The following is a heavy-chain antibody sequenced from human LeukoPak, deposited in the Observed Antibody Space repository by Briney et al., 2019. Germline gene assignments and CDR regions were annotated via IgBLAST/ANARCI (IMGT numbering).Heavy chain of an antibody. Sequence: ASVKVSCKASGYTFTSYDINWVRQATGQGLEWMGWMNPNSGNTGYAQKFQGGVTMTRNTSISTAYMELSSLRSEDTAVYYCARGGYYYDSSGYSADFDYWGQGTLVTVSS. J-gene: IGHJ4*02. CDR2: MNPNSGNT. CDR3: ARGGYYYDSSGYSADFDY. V-gene: IGHV1-8*01. D-gene: IGHD3-22*01. CDR1: GYTFTSYD.